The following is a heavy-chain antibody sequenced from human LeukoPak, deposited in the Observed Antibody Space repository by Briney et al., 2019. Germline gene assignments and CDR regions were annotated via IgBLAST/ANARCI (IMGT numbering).Heavy chain of an antibody. CDR3: AKIGIVVVPAAHFDI. V-gene: IGHV3-11*01. CDR2: ISSSGSTI. J-gene: IGHJ3*02. Sequence: GGSLRLSCAASGFTFSDYYMSWIRQAPGKGLEWVSYISSSGSTIYYADSVKGRFTISRDNSKNTLYLQMNSLRAEDTAVYYCAKIGIVVVPAAHFDIWDQGTMVTVSS. CDR1: GFTFSDYY. D-gene: IGHD2-2*01.